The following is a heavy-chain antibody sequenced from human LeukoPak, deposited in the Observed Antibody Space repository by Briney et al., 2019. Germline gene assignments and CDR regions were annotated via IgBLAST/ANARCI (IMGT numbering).Heavy chain of an antibody. D-gene: IGHD6-19*01. CDR1: GYTFTSYG. V-gene: IGHV1-18*01. CDR3: ARDSGYSSGWRDY. Sequence: ASVKVSCKASGYTFTSYGISLVRQAPGQGLEWMGWSSAYNTNTNYAQKFQARVTLTTDTSTSTAYMELRSLQSDDTAVYYCARDSGYSSGWRDYWGQGTLVTVSS. J-gene: IGHJ4*02. CDR2: SSAYNTNT.